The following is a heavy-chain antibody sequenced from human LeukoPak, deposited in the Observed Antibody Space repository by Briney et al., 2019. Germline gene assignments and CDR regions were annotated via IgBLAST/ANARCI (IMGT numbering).Heavy chain of an antibody. CDR3: AKESTYYYGSGSYYISH. CDR2: ISGSGGST. CDR1: GFTFSSYA. Sequence: PGGSLRLSCAASGFTFSSYAMSWVRQAPGKGLEWVSAISGSGGSTYYADSVKGRFTISRDNSKNTLYLQMNSLRAEDTAVYYCAKESTYYYGSGSYYISHWGQGTLVTVSS. J-gene: IGHJ1*01. D-gene: IGHD3-10*01. V-gene: IGHV3-23*01.